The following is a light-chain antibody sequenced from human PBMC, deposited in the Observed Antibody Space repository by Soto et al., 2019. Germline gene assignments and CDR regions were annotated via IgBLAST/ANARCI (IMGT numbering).Light chain of an antibody. V-gene: IGLV2-23*02. CDR1: SGDVGSYNL. CDR3: CSYAGSSTWV. CDR2: EVS. J-gene: IGLJ3*02. Sequence: QSVLTQPASVSGSPGQSITISCTRSSGDVGSYNLVSWYQQYPGKAPKLMIYEVSKRPSGVSNRFSGSKSGNTASLTISGLQAEDEADYYCCSYAGSSTWVFGGGTKLTVL.